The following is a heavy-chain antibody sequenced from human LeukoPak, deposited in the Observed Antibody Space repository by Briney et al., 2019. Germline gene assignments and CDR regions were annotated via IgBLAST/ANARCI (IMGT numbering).Heavy chain of an antibody. D-gene: IGHD6-13*01. CDR3: ASGNLAAAGNDY. Sequence: PSETLSHTCTVSGGSISSYYWSWIRQPPGKGLEWIGYIYYSGSTNYNPSLKSRVTISVDTSKNQFSLKLSSVTAADTAVYYCASGNLAAAGNDYWGQGTLVTVSS. J-gene: IGHJ4*02. V-gene: IGHV4-59*01. CDR2: IYYSGST. CDR1: GGSISSYY.